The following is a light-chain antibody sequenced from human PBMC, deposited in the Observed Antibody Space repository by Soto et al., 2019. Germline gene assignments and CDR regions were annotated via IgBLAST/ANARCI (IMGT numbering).Light chain of an antibody. CDR1: HGISSY. V-gene: IGKV1-9*01. Sequence: IQLTQHPSSLSASVGDRFTVTCRASHGISSYVAWYRQKPVKAPNLLIYASSSLQSGVPSRFSGSGSGTDFTLTIISRQPADYAAYYYRLHALPTWTFGQGTKVDIK. CDR2: ASS. J-gene: IGKJ1*01. CDR3: RLHALPTWT.